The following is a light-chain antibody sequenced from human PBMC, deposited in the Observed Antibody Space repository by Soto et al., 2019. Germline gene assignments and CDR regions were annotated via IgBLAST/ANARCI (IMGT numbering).Light chain of an antibody. CDR1: SSDVGGYNY. CDR2: EVS. Sequence: ALTQPASVSGSPGQSITISCTGTSSDVGGYNYVSWYQQHPGKAPKLMIYEVSNRPSGVSNRFSGSKSGNTASLTISGLQAEDEADYYCSSYTSSSPLVFGTGTKVTVL. V-gene: IGLV2-14*01. CDR3: SSYTSSSPLV. J-gene: IGLJ1*01.